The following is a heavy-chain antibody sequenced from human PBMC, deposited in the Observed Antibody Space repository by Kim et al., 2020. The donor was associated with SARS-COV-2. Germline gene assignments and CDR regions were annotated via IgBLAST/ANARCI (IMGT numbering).Heavy chain of an antibody. CDR1: GFTFSSYG. J-gene: IGHJ6*02. Sequence: GGSLRLSCAASGFTFSSYGMHWVRQAPGKGLEWVAVIWYDGSNKYYADSVKGRFTISRDNSKNTLYLQMNSLRAEDTAVYYCAKDEYYYGSGSYSPEDYYYGMDVWGQGTTVTVSS. D-gene: IGHD3-10*01. V-gene: IGHV3-33*06. CDR2: IWYDGSNK. CDR3: AKDEYYYGSGSYSPEDYYYGMDV.